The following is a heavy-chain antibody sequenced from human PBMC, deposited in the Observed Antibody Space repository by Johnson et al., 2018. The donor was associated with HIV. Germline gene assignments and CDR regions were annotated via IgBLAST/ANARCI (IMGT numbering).Heavy chain of an antibody. V-gene: IGHV3-66*01. J-gene: IGHJ3*01. CDR1: GFTFSDYY. D-gene: IGHD3-22*01. CDR3: ARGVSSGYYSNAFDV. Sequence: VQLVESGGGLVKPGGSLRLSCAGSGFTFSDYYMSWIRQAPGKGLEWVSVIYSGGSTYYADSVKGRFTISRDNSKNTLYLQMNSLRAEDTALYYCARGVSSGYYSNAFDVWGQGTMATVSS. CDR2: IYSGGST.